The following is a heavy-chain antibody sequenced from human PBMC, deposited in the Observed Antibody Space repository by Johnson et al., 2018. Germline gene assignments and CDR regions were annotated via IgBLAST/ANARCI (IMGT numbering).Heavy chain of an antibody. CDR2: ISWDGGST. CDR3: ANGDMSFGAFDI. CDR1: GFTFDDYT. V-gene: IGHV3-43*01. D-gene: IGHD3/OR15-3a*01. J-gene: IGHJ3*02. Sequence: VQLVQSGGVVVQPGGSLRLSCAASGFTFDDYTMHWVRQAPGKGLEWVSLISWDGGSTYYADSVKGRFTISRDNNKNALYLQMNSLRTEDTALYDCANGDMSFGAFDIWGQGTMVTVSS.